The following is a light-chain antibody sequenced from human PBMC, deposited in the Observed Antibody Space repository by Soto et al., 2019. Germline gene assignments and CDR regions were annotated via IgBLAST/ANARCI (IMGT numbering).Light chain of an antibody. CDR1: SSDVGSYNL. V-gene: IGLV2-23*01. Sequence: QSALTQPASVSGSPGQSITISCTGTSSDVGSYNLVSWYQQHPGKAPKLMIYEGSKRPSGVSNRFSGSKSGNTAYLTISGLQAEDEADYYCCSYAGSSWVFGGGTKRTVL. J-gene: IGLJ3*02. CDR2: EGS. CDR3: CSYAGSSWV.